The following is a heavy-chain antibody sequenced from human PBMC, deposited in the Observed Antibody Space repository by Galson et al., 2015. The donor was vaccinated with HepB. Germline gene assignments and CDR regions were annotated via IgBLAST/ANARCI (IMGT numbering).Heavy chain of an antibody. Sequence: LRLSCAASGFTFSGSTIHWVRQASGKGLEWVGRITSKAGNYATAYAASVKGRFTISRDDAKTTAYLQMNSLETEDTAVYYCTKSTGPVYGAYGDYWGQGTLVTVSS. J-gene: IGHJ4*02. CDR1: GFTFSGST. D-gene: IGHD4-17*01. CDR3: TKSTGPVYGAYGDY. CDR2: ITSKAGNYAT. V-gene: IGHV3-73*01.